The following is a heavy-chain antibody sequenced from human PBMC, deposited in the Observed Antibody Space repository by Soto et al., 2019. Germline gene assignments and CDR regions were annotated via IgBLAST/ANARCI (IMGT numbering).Heavy chain of an antibody. Sequence: ASVKVSCKASGYTFTSYAMHWVRQAPGQRLEWMGWINAGNSNTKYSQELQGRVTITRDTSASTAYMELSSLRSEDTAVYYCARGGSLYWYFDLWGRGTLVTVSS. J-gene: IGHJ2*01. V-gene: IGHV1-3*01. CDR1: GYTFTSYA. D-gene: IGHD1-26*01. CDR2: INAGNSNT. CDR3: ARGGSLYWYFDL.